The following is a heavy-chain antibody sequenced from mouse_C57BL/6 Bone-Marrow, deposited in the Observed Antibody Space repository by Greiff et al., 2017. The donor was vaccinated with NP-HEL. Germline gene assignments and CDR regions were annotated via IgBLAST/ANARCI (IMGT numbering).Heavy chain of an antibody. D-gene: IGHD2-4*01. CDR3: ARRGLRRRSYAMDY. J-gene: IGHJ4*01. CDR2: IYPGSGGT. CDR1: GYTFTSYW. Sequence: QVQLQQPGAELVKPGASVKMSCKASGYTFTSYWITWVKQRPGQGLEWIGDIYPGSGGTNYNEKFKSKATLTVDTSSSTAYMQLSSLTSEDSAVYYCARRGLRRRSYAMDYWGQGTAVTVSS. V-gene: IGHV1-55*01.